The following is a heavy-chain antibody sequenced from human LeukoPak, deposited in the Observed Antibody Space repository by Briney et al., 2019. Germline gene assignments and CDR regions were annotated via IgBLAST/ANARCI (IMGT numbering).Heavy chain of an antibody. V-gene: IGHV3-15*01. CDR1: GFTFSNAW. D-gene: IGHD3-22*01. J-gene: IGHJ4*02. CDR2: IKSKTDGGTT. CDR3: TTDRLITMIGVVINRF. Sequence: GGSLRLSCAASGFTFSNAWMSWVRQAPGKGLEWVGRIKSKTDGGTTDYAAPVKGRFTISRDDSKNTLYLQMNSLKTEDTAVYYCTTDRLITMIGVVINRFWGQGTLVTVSS.